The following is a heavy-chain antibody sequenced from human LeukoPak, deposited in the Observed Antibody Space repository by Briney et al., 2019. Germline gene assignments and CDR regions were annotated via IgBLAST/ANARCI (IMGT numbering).Heavy chain of an antibody. CDR3: AKEAGNGWSYFDY. CDR2: ISYDGSNK. V-gene: IGHV3-30-3*01. J-gene: IGHJ4*02. D-gene: IGHD6-19*01. Sequence: QPGGSLRPSCAASGFTFSSYAMHWVRQAPGKGLEWVAVISYDGSNKYYADSVKGRFTISRDNSKNTVYLQMISLRAEDTAVYHCAKEAGNGWSYFDYWGQGTLVTVSS. CDR1: GFTFSSYA.